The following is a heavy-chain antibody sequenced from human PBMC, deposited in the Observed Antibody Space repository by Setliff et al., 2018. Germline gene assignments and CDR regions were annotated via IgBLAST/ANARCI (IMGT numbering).Heavy chain of an antibody. CDR1: GFNFNLYD. V-gene: IGHV3-48*03. D-gene: IGHD2-15*01. CDR3: ARDGVNCSGSKCYSGFDS. J-gene: IGHJ4*02. CDR2: IISNSLTI. Sequence: PWGSLRLSCAASGFNFNLYDMNWVRQAPGKGLEWVSYIISNSLTIHYADSVRGRFTVSRDNARNSLYLQMNNLRAEDTAVYYCARDGVNCSGSKCYSGFDSWGQGTLVTVSS.